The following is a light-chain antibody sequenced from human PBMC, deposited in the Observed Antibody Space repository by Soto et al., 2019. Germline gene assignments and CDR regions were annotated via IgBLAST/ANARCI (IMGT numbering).Light chain of an antibody. CDR2: GKS. CDR1: ESSSTF. CDR3: QQSGNSPYT. V-gene: IGKV1-39*01. J-gene: IGKJ2*01. Sequence: MQMTPSPSSLAPAVRDTVTFTGRASESSSTFINWYQHQPGTAPKVLIYGKSNVISGVPARFSGSGSGTDFTLTISGLEPDDFGTYYCQQSGNSPYTFGQGTKLEIK.